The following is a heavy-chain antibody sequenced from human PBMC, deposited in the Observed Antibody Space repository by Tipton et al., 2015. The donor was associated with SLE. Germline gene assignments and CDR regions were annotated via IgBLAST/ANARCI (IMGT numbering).Heavy chain of an antibody. CDR1: GFTFSTHG. V-gene: IGHV3-33*01. CDR2: ISYDVSCK. J-gene: IGHJ6*03. CDR3: ARHSRNADYMDV. D-gene: IGHD3-22*01. Sequence: RSLRLSCAASGFTFSTHGIHWVRQAPGKGLEWVAVISYDVSCKLYADSVKGRFTISRDNSKNTFYLQMNSLRAEDSAVYYCARHSRNADYMDVWGKGTTVTVFS.